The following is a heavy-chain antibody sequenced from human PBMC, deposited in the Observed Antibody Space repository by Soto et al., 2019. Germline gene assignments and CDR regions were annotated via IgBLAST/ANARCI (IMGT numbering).Heavy chain of an antibody. J-gene: IGHJ4*02. D-gene: IGHD4-17*01. Sequence: PSETLSLTCAVYGGSFSGYYWSWIRQPPGKGLEWIGEINHSGSTNYNPSLKGRVTISVDTSKNQFSLKLSSVTAADTAVYYCARETTVTDDFDYWGQGTLVTVSS. V-gene: IGHV4-34*01. CDR2: INHSGST. CDR1: GGSFSGYY. CDR3: ARETTVTDDFDY.